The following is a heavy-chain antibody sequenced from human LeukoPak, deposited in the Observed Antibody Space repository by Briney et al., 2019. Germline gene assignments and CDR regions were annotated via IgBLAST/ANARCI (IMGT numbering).Heavy chain of an antibody. CDR2: IRYDGSNK. CDR3: AKERTGSGWWEYFDY. D-gene: IGHD6-19*01. J-gene: IGHJ4*02. Sequence: GGSLRLSCAASGLTFSSYGMHWVRQAPGKGLEWVAFIRYDGSNKYYADSVKGRFTISRDNSKNTLYLQMNSLRAEDTAVYYCAKERTGSGWWEYFDYWGQGTLVTVSS. CDR1: GLTFSSYG. V-gene: IGHV3-30*02.